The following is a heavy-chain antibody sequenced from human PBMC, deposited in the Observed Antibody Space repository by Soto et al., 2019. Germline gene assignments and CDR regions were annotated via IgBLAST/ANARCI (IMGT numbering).Heavy chain of an antibody. D-gene: IGHD3-9*01. CDR3: ARDCRTGYSNDAFDI. V-gene: IGHV1-18*01. Sequence: ASVKVSCKASGYTFTSYGISWVRQAPGQGLEWMGWISAYNGNTNYAQKLQGRVTMTTDTSTSTAYMELRSLRSDDTAVYYCARDCRTGYSNDAFDIWGQGTMVTVSS. CDR1: GYTFTSYG. J-gene: IGHJ3*02. CDR2: ISAYNGNT.